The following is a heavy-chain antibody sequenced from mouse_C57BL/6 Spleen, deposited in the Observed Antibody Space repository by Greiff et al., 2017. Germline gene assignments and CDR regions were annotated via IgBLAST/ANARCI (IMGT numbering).Heavy chain of an antibody. CDR2: ISLKSDNYAT. J-gene: IGHJ2*01. CDR1: GFTFSNYW. V-gene: IGHV6-3*01. D-gene: IGHD1-1*01. Sequence: EVKLVEPGGGLVQPGGSMKLSCVASGFTFSNYWMNWVRQSPEKGLEWVAQISLKSDNYATHYAESVKGRFTISRDDSKGSVYLQINNLRAEDTGIYYCTGDTTVVADYYFDYWGQGTTLTVSS. CDR3: TGDTTVVADYYFDY.